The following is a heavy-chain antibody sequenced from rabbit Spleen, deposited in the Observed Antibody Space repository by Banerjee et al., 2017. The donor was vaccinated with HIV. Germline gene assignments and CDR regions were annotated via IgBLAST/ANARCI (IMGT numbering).Heavy chain of an antibody. CDR3: AKSVSGGPYYLKF. D-gene: IGHD4-1*01. Sequence: QSLEESGGDLVKPGASLTLTCTASGFSLSNKYYMCWVRQAPGKGLEWIACIYPDTITYTYYASWVNGRFTISKTSSTAVTLQMTSLTAADTATYFCAKSVSGGPYYLKFWGPGTLVTVS. CDR2: IYPDTITYT. J-gene: IGHJ4*01. CDR1: GFSLSNKYY. V-gene: IGHV1S40*01.